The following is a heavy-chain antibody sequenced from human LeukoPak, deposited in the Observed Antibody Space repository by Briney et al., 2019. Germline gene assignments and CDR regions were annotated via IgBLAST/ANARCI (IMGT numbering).Heavy chain of an antibody. D-gene: IGHD1-1*01. V-gene: IGHV4-39*01. CDR1: GGSISNRSSY. Sequence: PSETLSLTCSVSGGSISNRSSYWGWIRQPPGKGLEWIGSVYYTGSAYYNPSLKSRVTISVDTSKNQFSLRLNSVPAADTAVYYCARALERPEKFDYWGQGTLVTVSS. J-gene: IGHJ4*02. CDR2: VYYTGSA. CDR3: ARALERPEKFDY.